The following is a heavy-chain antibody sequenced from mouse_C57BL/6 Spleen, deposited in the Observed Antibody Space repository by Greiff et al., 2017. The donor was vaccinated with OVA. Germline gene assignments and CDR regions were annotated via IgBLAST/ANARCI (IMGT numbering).Heavy chain of an antibody. CDR3: ARGSYYYGSSSLYYAMDY. CDR1: GFTFSDYY. Sequence: EVHLVESEGGLVQPGSSMKLSCTASGFTFSDYYMAWVRQVPEKGLEWVANINYDGSSTYYLDSLKSRFIISRDNAKNILYLQMSSLKSEDTATYYCARGSYYYGSSSLYYAMDYWGQGTSVTVSS. V-gene: IGHV5-16*01. D-gene: IGHD1-1*01. J-gene: IGHJ4*01. CDR2: INYDGSST.